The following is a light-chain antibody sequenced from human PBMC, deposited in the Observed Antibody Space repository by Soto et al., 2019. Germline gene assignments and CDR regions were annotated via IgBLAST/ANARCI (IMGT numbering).Light chain of an antibody. CDR3: QQYAYSPRT. CDR2: DAS. V-gene: IGKV3-20*01. Sequence: VLTQSPGTLSLSPGERATLPCRASQSVGNNYLAWYQQKPGQAPRLLIYDASTRATGIPDRFSGSGSGTDFTLSISRLEPEDFAVYYCQQYAYSPRTFGRGTKVDI. J-gene: IGKJ2*01. CDR1: QSVGNNY.